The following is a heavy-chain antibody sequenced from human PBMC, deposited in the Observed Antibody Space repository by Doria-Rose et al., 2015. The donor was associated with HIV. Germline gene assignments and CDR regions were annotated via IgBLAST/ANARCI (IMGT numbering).Heavy chain of an antibody. CDR3: ARIKSSRWYHKYYFDF. D-gene: IGHD6-13*01. Sequence: SGPVLVEPTETLTLTCTVSGVSLSSPGMGVSRIRQPPGKALEWLANIFSDDERSYKTSLKSRLTISRGTSKSQVVLTMTDMDPVDTATYYCARIKSSRWYHKYYFDFWGQGTLVIVSA. CDR1: GVSLSSPGMG. J-gene: IGHJ4*02. V-gene: IGHV2-26*01. CDR2: IFSDDER.